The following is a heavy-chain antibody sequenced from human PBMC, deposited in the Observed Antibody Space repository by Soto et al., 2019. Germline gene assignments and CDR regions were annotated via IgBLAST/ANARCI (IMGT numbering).Heavy chain of an antibody. J-gene: IGHJ6*02. V-gene: IGHV4-59*08. CDR1: GGSISSYY. D-gene: IGHD3-10*01. CDR3: ARRGFGPLHGLVDV. CDR2: VHHSWGS. Sequence: QVQLQESGPGLVKPSETLSLSCTVSGGSISSYYWSWIRQSPGKRMEWIGYVHHSWGSSYNPSLQSRVAISLDTSKSQFSLKVTSVTATDTAVYYCARRGFGPLHGLVDVWGQGTTVTVSS.